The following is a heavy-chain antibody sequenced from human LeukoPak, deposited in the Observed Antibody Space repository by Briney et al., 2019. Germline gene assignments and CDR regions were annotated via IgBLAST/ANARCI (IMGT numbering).Heavy chain of an antibody. V-gene: IGHV4-34*01. Sequence: PSETLSLTCAVYGASFSGHYWSWIRQSPGKGLEWIGEINLGGSTNYNPSLWSRVSISLNTSRNHLSMKLTSVPAADTALYYCARHIQLPAAVVVWFDPWGQGTLVTVSS. D-gene: IGHD2-2*01. CDR2: INLGGST. J-gene: IGHJ5*02. CDR3: ARHIQLPAAVVVWFDP. CDR1: GASFSGHY.